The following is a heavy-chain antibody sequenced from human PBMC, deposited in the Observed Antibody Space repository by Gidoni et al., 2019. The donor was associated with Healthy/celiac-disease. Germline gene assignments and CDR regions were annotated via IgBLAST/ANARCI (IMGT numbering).Heavy chain of an antibody. CDR3: TRLARWYYDSSGYTSGGYYFDY. CDR1: GSTFSASA. V-gene: IGHV3-73*02. CDR2: IRSKANSYAT. Sequence: EVQLVESGGGLVQPGGSLNLSCAASGSTFSASAMHWARQASGKGLEWVGRIRSKANSYATAYAASVKGRFTISRDDSKNTAYLQMNSLKTEDTAVYYCTRLARWYYDSSGYTSGGYYFDYWGQGTLVTVSS. J-gene: IGHJ4*02. D-gene: IGHD3-22*01.